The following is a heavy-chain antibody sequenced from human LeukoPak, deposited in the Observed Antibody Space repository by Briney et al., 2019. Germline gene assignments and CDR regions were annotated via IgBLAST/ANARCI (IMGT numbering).Heavy chain of an antibody. Sequence: ASVKVSCKVSGYTLTELSMHWVRQGPGKGLGWVGGFDPEDGETIYAQKFQGRVTMTEDTSADTAYMELSSLRSEDTAVYYCATVPGIVGATGGFDYWGEGTLVTASS. D-gene: IGHD1-26*01. V-gene: IGHV1-24*01. CDR2: FDPEDGET. CDR1: GYTLTELS. CDR3: ATVPGIVGATGGFDY. J-gene: IGHJ4*02.